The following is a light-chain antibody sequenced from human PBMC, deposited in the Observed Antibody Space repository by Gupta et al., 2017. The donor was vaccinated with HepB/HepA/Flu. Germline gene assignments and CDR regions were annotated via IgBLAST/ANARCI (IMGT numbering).Light chain of an antibody. J-gene: IGLJ1*01. CDR2: EVS. V-gene: IGLV2-18*02. CDR1: SSDVGRYNR. CDR3: SSYTSSSTYV. Sequence: QSALTQPPSVSGSPGQSVTISCTGTSSDVGRYNRVSWYQLSPGTAPKLMISEVSNRPSGVPDRFSGSRSANTASLTISGLQAEDEADYYCSSYTSSSTYVFGTGTKVTVL.